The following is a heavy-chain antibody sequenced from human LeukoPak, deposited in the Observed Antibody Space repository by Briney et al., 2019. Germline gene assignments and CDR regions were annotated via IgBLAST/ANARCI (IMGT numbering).Heavy chain of an antibody. V-gene: IGHV1-69*04. J-gene: IGHJ4*02. Sequence: SVKVSCKASGGTFSSYAISWVRQAPGQGLEWMGRIIPILGIANYAQKFRGRVTITADKSTSTAYMELSSLRSEDTAVYYCASSHYGSGSYSIDYWGQGTLVTVSS. CDR2: IIPILGIA. D-gene: IGHD3-10*01. CDR1: GGTFSSYA. CDR3: ASSHYGSGSYSIDY.